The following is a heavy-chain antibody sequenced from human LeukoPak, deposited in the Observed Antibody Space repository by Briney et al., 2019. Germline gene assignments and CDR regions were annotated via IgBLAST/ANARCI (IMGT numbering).Heavy chain of an antibody. CDR3: ASERPSSSWYDY. CDR2: IYPDGREK. Sequence: GGSLRLSCAASGFTFGSQLMTWVRQAPGKGLEWVANIYPDGREKYCAAAVKGRFTISRDNAKNSLDLQMNSLRAEDTAVYYCASERPSSSWYDYWGQGTLVTVSS. D-gene: IGHD6-13*01. J-gene: IGHJ4*02. CDR1: GFTFGSQL. V-gene: IGHV3-7*01.